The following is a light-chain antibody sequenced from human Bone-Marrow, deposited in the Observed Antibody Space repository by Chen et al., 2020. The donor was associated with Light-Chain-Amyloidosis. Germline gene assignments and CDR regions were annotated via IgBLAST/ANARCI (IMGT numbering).Light chain of an antibody. CDR2: DDS. CDR1: NIGYTS. Sequence: SYVLTQPSSVSVAPGQPATIACGGNNIGYTSVHWYQQTPGQAPLLVVYDDSDPPSGIPERLAGSNSGYTATLTISRVEAGDEADYYCQVWDRSSDRPVFGGGTKLTVL. CDR3: QVWDRSSDRPV. J-gene: IGLJ3*02. V-gene: IGLV3-21*02.